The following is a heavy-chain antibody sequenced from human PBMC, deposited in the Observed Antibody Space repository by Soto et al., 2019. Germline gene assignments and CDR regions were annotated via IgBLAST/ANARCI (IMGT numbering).Heavy chain of an antibody. CDR1: GFPFSNHA. CDR3: AKRQGTGLAAKNFDF. V-gene: IGHV3-23*01. D-gene: IGHD2-15*01. J-gene: IGHJ4*02. CDR2: ISDGGDLI. Sequence: EVQLLESGGGWVQPGGSLRVSCAASGFPFSNHAMSWVRQAPGKGLEWVSGISDGGDLIYYADSVKGRFSMSRDNSENIPYLQMTNLRAEDTAIYFCAKRQGTGLAAKNFDFWGQGTLVTVSS.